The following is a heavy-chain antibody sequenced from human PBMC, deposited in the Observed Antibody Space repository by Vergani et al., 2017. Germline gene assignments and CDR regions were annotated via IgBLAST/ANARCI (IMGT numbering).Heavy chain of an antibody. V-gene: IGHV7-4-1*02. CDR2: INTNTGNP. D-gene: IGHD2-2*01. Sequence: QVQLVQSGAEVKKPGASVKVSCKASGYTFTSYAMNWVRQAPGQGLEWMGWINTNTGNPTYAQGFTGRFVFSLDTSVSTAYLQISSLKAEDTAVYYCARGRRVVPAAVFSRFDPWGQGTLVTVSS. CDR3: ARGRRVVPAAVFSRFDP. J-gene: IGHJ5*02. CDR1: GYTFTSYA.